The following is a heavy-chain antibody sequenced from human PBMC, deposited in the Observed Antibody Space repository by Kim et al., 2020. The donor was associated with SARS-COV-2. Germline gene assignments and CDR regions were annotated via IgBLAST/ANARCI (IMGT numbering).Heavy chain of an antibody. D-gene: IGHD6-19*01. CDR2: IYYSGST. V-gene: IGHV4-59*01. CDR1: GGSISSYY. Sequence: SETLSLTCTVSGGSISSYYWSWIRQPPGKGLEWIGYIYYSGSTNYNPSLKSRVTISVDTSKNQFSLKLSSVTAADTAVYYCASLDRSGWYSYFDYWGQGTLVTVSS. CDR3: ASLDRSGWYSYFDY. J-gene: IGHJ4*02.